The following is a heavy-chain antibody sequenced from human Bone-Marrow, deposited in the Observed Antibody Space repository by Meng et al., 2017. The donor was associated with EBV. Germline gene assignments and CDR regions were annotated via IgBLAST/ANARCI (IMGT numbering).Heavy chain of an antibody. Sequence: QVQLQESGPGLVKPAETLSLTCAXPCGSISSSSWWSWVRQPPGKGLEWIGEIFHSGSTKYNPSLRSRVTISVDESRNQFSLKVGSVTAADTAVYYCARVPLSYCSSTKCYGGVIDYWGKGTLVTVSS. CDR3: ARVPLSYCSSTKCYGGVIDY. V-gene: IGHV4-4*02. CDR1: CGSISSSSW. D-gene: IGHD2-2*01. CDR2: IFHSGST. J-gene: IGHJ4*02.